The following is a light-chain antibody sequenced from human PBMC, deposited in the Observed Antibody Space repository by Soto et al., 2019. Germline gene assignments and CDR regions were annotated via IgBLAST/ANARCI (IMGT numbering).Light chain of an antibody. CDR3: QQYCSSPWT. J-gene: IGKJ1*01. CDR1: QSVLYSSSNKNY. Sequence: DIVMTQSPDSLAVSLGERATINCRSSQSVLYSSSNKNYLAWYQQKPGQPPKLLIYWASTRESGVPDRFSGSGSGTDFTLTISSLQAEDVAVYYCQQYCSSPWTFGQGPKVDIK. CDR2: WAS. V-gene: IGKV4-1*01.